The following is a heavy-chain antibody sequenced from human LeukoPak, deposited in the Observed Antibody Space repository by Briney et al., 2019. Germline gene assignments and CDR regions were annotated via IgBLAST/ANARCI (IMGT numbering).Heavy chain of an antibody. Sequence: TGGSLRLSCVASGFTFSSYWMHWVRQAPGKGPVWVSRINTGGSTTSYADSVKGRFTISRDNAKNTLYLQMNSLRADDTAVYYCARGEMVQVYWGQGTLVTVSS. CDR2: INTGGSTT. CDR3: ARGEMVQVY. CDR1: GFTFSSYW. J-gene: IGHJ4*02. V-gene: IGHV3-74*01. D-gene: IGHD5-24*01.